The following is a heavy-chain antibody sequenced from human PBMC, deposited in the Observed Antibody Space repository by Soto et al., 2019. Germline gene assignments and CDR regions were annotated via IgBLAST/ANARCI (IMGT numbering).Heavy chain of an antibody. CDR2: ITDSSSDT. CDR3: AKLGSSSWSPHYYFDY. J-gene: IGHJ4*02. Sequence: GGSLRLSCAGSGFTFNNYAMGWVRQAPGKGLEWVSAITDSSSDTYYLDSVKGRFTISRDNSKNTLYLQMNNLRAEDTAIYYCAKLGSSSWSPHYYFDYWGQGTLVTVSS. CDR1: GFTFNNYA. V-gene: IGHV3-23*01. D-gene: IGHD2-2*01.